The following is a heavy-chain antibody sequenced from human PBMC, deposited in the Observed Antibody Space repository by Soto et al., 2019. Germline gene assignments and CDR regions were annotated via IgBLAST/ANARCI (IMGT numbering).Heavy chain of an antibody. V-gene: IGHV3-53*01. Sequence: GGSLRLSFAASGFTVSSNYMSWVRQAPGKGLEWVSVIYSGGSTYYADSVKGRFTISRDNSKNTLYPQMNSLRAEDTAVYYCARDDYYYGMDVWGQGTTVTVSS. CDR2: IYSGGST. CDR3: ARDDYYYGMDV. J-gene: IGHJ6*02. CDR1: GFTVSSNY.